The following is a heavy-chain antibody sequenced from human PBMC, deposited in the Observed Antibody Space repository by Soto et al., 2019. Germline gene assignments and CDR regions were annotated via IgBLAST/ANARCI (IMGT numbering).Heavy chain of an antibody. D-gene: IGHD5-18*01. Sequence: SETLSLTCTVSGGSISSYYWSWIRQPPGQGLEWIGYIYYSGSTNYNPSLKSRVTISVDTSKNQFSLKLSSVTAADTAVYYGARGRIQLWYPFDYWGQGTLVTVAS. J-gene: IGHJ4*02. CDR2: IYYSGST. CDR3: ARGRIQLWYPFDY. V-gene: IGHV4-59*01. CDR1: GGSISSYY.